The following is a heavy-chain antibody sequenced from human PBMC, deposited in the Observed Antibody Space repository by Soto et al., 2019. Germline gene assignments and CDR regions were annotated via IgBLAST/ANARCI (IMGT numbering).Heavy chain of an antibody. J-gene: IGHJ3*02. CDR3: ARRYCSGGSCYSKGDAFDI. V-gene: IGHV4-39*01. Sequence: QLQLQESGPGLVKPSETLSLTCTVSGGSISSSSYYWGWIRQPPGKGLEWIGSIYYSGSTYYNPSLKSRVTISVDTSKNQFSLKLSSVTAADTAVYYCARRYCSGGSCYSKGDAFDIWGQGTMVTVSS. CDR2: IYYSGST. CDR1: GGSISSSSYY. D-gene: IGHD2-15*01.